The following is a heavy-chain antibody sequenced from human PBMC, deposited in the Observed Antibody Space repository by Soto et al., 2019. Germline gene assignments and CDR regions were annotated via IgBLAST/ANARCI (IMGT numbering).Heavy chain of an antibody. J-gene: IGHJ6*02. Sequence: ASVKVSCKASGYTFTSYAMHWVRQAPGQRLEWMGWINAGNGNTKYSQKFQGRVTITRDTSASTAYMELSSLRSEDTAVYYCARVPGYCSSTSCRSYGMAVWGQGTTVTVSS. CDR3: ARVPGYCSSTSCRSYGMAV. D-gene: IGHD2-2*03. CDR1: GYTFTSYA. CDR2: INAGNGNT. V-gene: IGHV1-3*01.